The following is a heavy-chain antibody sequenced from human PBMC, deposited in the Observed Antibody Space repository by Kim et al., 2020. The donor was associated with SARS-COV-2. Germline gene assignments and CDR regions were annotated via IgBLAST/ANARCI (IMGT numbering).Heavy chain of an antibody. Sequence: GGSLRLSCAAYGFTVSSNYMSWVRQAPGKGLEWVSLIYSGGSTYYADSVKGRFTISRDNSKNTLYLQMNSLRAEDTAVYYCARDAQSYGVDVWGQGTTVTVSS. V-gene: IGHV3-66*01. CDR3: ARDAQSYGVDV. J-gene: IGHJ6*02. CDR1: GFTVSSNY. CDR2: IYSGGST.